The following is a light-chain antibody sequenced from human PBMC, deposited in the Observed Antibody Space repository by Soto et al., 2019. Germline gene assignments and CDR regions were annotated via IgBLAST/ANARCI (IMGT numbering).Light chain of an antibody. CDR2: EVS. Sequence: QSALTQPPSASGSPGQSVTISCTGTSSDVGGYNYVSWYQQHPGKAPKLMIYEVSKRPSGVPDRFSGSKSGNTASLTVSGLQAEDEADYYCSSYAGSHNFGVVFGGGTKFTVL. J-gene: IGLJ2*01. CDR1: SSDVGGYNY. CDR3: SSYAGSHNFGVV. V-gene: IGLV2-8*01.